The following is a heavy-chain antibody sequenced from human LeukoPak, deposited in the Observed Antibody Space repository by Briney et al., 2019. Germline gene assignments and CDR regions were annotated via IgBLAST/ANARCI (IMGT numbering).Heavy chain of an antibody. J-gene: IGHJ4*02. V-gene: IGHV3-21*04. CDR1: GFTFSSYS. Sequence: GGSLRLSCAASGFTFSSYSMNWVRQAPGKGLEWVSSISSSSSYIYYADSVKGRFTISRDNSKNTVYLQMNSLRAEDTAVYYCARGLYYYDTGYWGQGTLVTVSS. D-gene: IGHD3-22*01. CDR3: ARGLYYYDTGY. CDR2: ISSSSSYI.